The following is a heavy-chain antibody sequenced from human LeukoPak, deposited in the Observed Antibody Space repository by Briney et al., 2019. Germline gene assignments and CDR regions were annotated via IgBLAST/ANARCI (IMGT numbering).Heavy chain of an antibody. D-gene: IGHD5-12*01. CDR2: IYSGGST. Sequence: GGSLRLSCAASGFTVSSNYMSWVRQAPGKGPEWVSVIYSGGSTYYADSVKGRFTISRDNSKNTLYLQMNSLRAEDTAVCYCAREAGGYDSYYFDYWGQGTLVTVSS. J-gene: IGHJ4*02. CDR3: AREAGGYDSYYFDY. CDR1: GFTVSSNY. V-gene: IGHV3-66*01.